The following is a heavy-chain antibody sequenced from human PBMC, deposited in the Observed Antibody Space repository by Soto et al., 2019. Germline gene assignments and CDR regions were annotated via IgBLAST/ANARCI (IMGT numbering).Heavy chain of an antibody. V-gene: IGHV3-30-3*01. CDR2: ISYDGSNK. J-gene: IGHJ4*02. CDR1: GFTFSSYA. Sequence: GGSLRLSCAASGFTFSSYAMHWVRQAPGKGLEWVAVISYDGSNKYYADSVKGRFTISRDNSKNTLYLQMNSLRAEDTAVYYCASTLPSSGWSRIDYWGQGTLVTVSS. CDR3: ASTLPSSGWSRIDY. D-gene: IGHD6-19*01.